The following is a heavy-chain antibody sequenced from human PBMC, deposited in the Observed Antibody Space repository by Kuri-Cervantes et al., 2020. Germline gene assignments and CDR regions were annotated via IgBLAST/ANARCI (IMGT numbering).Heavy chain of an antibody. J-gene: IGHJ4*02. CDR3: ARDYCSGGSCSSFDY. D-gene: IGHD2-15*01. CDR1: GDSVSSNRVV. CDR2: TYYRSRWYN. V-gene: IGHV6-1*01. Sequence: SETLSLTCAISGDSVSSNRVVWNWIRQSPSRGLEWLGRTYYRSRWYNEYAVSVKSRITISPDTSMNQFSLQLNSVTPEDTAVYYCARDYCSGGSCSSFDYWGQGTLVTVSS.